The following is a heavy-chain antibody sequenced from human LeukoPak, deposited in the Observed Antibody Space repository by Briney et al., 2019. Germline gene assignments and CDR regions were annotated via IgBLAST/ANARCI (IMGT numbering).Heavy chain of an antibody. V-gene: IGHV3-53*01. CDR1: GLTVSGNY. CDR3: AASGSHYWFDP. Sequence: GGSLRLSCAASGLTVSGNYMIWVRQAPGKGLEWVSVIYTGGVTSYADSVKDRFTISRDNSKSTLYLQMNTLRAEDTAVYFCAASGSHYWFDPWGQGTLVTVSS. J-gene: IGHJ5*02. CDR2: IYTGGVT. D-gene: IGHD3-10*01.